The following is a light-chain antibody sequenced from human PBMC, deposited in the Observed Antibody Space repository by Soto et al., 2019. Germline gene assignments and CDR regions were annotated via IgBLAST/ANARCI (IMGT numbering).Light chain of an antibody. V-gene: IGKV1-33*01. CDR1: QDISNF. Sequence: DIQMTQSPSSLSASVGDRVTIACQASQDISNFLNWYHQTPGKAPRLLIYDVSNLQPGVASRFSGSGSGTDFTFTISSLQPEDIATYYCQEYDNLPPRLTFGGGTKVDI. J-gene: IGKJ4*01. CDR3: QEYDNLPPRLT. CDR2: DVS.